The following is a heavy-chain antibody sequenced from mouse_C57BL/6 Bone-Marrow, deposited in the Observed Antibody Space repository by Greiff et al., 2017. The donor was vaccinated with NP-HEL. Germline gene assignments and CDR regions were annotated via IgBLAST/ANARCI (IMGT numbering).Heavy chain of an antibody. J-gene: IGHJ1*03. CDR2: LRNGGGST. V-gene: IGHV5-12*01. D-gene: IGHD1-1*01. CDR1: GFTFSDYY. CDR3: ARQEVVGYWYFDV. Sequence: DVQLVESGGGLVQPGGSLKLSCAASGFTFSDYYMYWVRQPPEKRLAWVASLRNGGGSTYYPDTVKGRFTISRDNAKNTLYLQMSRLKSEDTAMYYCARQEVVGYWYFDVWGTGTTVTVSS.